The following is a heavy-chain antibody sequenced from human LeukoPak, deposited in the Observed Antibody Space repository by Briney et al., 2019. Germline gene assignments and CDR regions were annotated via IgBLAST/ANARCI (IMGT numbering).Heavy chain of an antibody. CDR2: IKQDGSEK. J-gene: IGHJ6*03. CDR3: ARERLWFGELLGNMDV. Sequence: GGSLRLSCAASGFTFSSYWMSWVRQAPGKGLEWVANIKQDGSEKYYVDSVKGRFTISRDNAKNSLYLQMNSLRAEDTAVYYCARERLWFGELLGNMDVWGKGTTVTISS. V-gene: IGHV3-7*01. D-gene: IGHD3-10*01. CDR1: GFTFSSYW.